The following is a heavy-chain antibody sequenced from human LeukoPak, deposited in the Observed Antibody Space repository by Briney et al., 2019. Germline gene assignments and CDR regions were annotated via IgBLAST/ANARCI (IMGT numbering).Heavy chain of an antibody. V-gene: IGHV3-20*04. D-gene: IGHD1-26*01. CDR3: ARGGSYLSAFDI. CDR1: GFTFDDYG. CDR2: INWNGGST. Sequence: SGGSLRLSCAASGFTFDDYGMSWVRQAPGKGLEWVSGINWNGGSTGYADSVKGRFTISRDNAKNSLYLQMNSLRAEDTAVYYCARGGSYLSAFDIWGQGTMVTVSS. J-gene: IGHJ3*02.